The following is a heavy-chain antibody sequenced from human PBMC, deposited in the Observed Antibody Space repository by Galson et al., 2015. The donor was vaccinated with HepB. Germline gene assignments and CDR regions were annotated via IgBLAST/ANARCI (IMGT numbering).Heavy chain of an antibody. Sequence: SVKVSCKASGGTLSNYVIIWLRQAPGQGLEWMGGITPISGPANYAQKFQGRLTITADESTNAAYMELTSLRSEDTAVYYCARHPRGVADSVDYWGQGTLVTVSS. CDR1: GGTLSNYV. J-gene: IGHJ4*02. CDR2: ITPISGPA. CDR3: ARHPRGVADSVDY. D-gene: IGHD6-19*01. V-gene: IGHV1-69*13.